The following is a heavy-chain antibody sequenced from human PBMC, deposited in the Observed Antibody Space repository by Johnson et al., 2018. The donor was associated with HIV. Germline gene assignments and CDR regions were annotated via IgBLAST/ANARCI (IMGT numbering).Heavy chain of an antibody. D-gene: IGHD4-23*01. J-gene: IGHJ3*02. CDR2: IASKIYGGTI. V-gene: IGHV3-49*04. CDR1: GFNFGDHS. Sequence: VQLVESGGGLEQPGRSLRLSCTASGFNFGDHSMAWVRQAPGKGLEWVGFIASKIYGGTIEYAASVKGRFTISRDDSRSIAYLQMSSLRAEDTTIYYCARALRWPNAFDIWGQGTLVTVSS. CDR3: ARALRWPNAFDI.